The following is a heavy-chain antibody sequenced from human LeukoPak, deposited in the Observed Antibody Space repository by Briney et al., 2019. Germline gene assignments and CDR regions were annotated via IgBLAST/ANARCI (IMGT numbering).Heavy chain of an antibody. D-gene: IGHD6-19*01. J-gene: IGHJ4*02. CDR1: GFTFSNYW. CDR3: ASFAYSSGWYS. CDR2: INSDGSST. V-gene: IGHV3-74*01. Sequence: GGSLRLSCAASGFTFSNYWMHWVRQAPGKGLVWVSRINSDGSSTSYADSVKGRFAISRDNAKNTLYLQMNSLRAEDTAVYCCASFAYSSGWYSWGQGTLVTVSS.